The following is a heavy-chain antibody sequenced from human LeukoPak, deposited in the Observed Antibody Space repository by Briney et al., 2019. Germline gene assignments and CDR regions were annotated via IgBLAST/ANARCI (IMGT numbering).Heavy chain of an antibody. Sequence: GGSLRLSCAASGFTFSSYTMSWVRQAPGKGLEWVSAISSSGGSTYYADSVKGRFTISRDNSKNTLYLQMNSLRAEDTAVYYCAKDYGYCSGGSCYLNSSGWYAFDYWGQGTLVTVSS. J-gene: IGHJ4*02. V-gene: IGHV3-23*01. CDR2: ISSSGGST. CDR1: GFTFSSYT. D-gene: IGHD2-15*01. CDR3: AKDYGYCSGGSCYLNSSGWYAFDY.